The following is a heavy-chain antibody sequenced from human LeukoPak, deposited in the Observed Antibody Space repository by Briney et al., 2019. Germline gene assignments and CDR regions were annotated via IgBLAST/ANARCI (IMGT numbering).Heavy chain of an antibody. V-gene: IGHV3-48*01. CDR1: GFNYSSYT. CDR2: ISASRDIT. CDR3: AKEKQLEPFDC. D-gene: IGHD1-1*01. J-gene: IGHJ4*02. Sequence: GGSLRLSCAASGFNYSSYTMNWVRQAPGMGLEWLSYISASRDITYYADSVKGRFTISRDNAKNSLYLQMNSLRAEDTAVYYCAKEKQLEPFDCWGQGTLVTVSS.